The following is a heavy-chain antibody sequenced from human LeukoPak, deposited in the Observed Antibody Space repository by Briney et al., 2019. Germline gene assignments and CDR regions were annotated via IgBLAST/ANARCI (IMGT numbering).Heavy chain of an antibody. V-gene: IGHV3-30*18. Sequence: GGSLRLSCAASGFTFSNYGMHWVRQAPGKGLEWVAVISYDGSNKYYADSVKGRFTFSRDNSKNTLYLQMNSLRAEDTAVYYCAKEKGIYCSSIDCSPGMDVWGQGTTVTVSS. CDR1: GFTFSNYG. CDR2: ISYDGSNK. D-gene: IGHD2-2*01. J-gene: IGHJ6*02. CDR3: AKEKGIYCSSIDCSPGMDV.